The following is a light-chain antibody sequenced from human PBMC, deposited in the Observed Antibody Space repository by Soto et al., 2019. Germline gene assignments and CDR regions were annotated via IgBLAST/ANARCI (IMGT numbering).Light chain of an antibody. V-gene: IGKV1-33*01. Sequence: DIQMTQSPSSLSASVGDRVTITCQASQHISTYLNWFQQKPGKAPELLIYDASNFVPGVPSRFSVSGSGTDFTFTISSLQPEDIATYYFQQYDDLPPTFGPGTKVDIK. CDR3: QQYDDLPPT. J-gene: IGKJ3*01. CDR1: QHISTY. CDR2: DAS.